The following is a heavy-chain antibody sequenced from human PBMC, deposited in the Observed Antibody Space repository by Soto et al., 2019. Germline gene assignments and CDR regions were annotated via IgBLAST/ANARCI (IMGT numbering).Heavy chain of an antibody. CDR1: GGTFSSYA. CDR2: IIPIVGTA. V-gene: IGHV1-69*06. J-gene: IGHJ6*02. CDR3: ARGALIPPNVYEFWSGYPDV. D-gene: IGHD3-3*01. Sequence: QVQLVQSGAEVKKPGSSVKVSCKASGGTFSSYAISWVRQAPGQGLEWMGGIIPIVGTANYAQKFQGRVTITADKPTGTAYIELRSLRSEDTAVYYCARGALIPPNVYEFWSGYPDVWGQGTTVTLSS.